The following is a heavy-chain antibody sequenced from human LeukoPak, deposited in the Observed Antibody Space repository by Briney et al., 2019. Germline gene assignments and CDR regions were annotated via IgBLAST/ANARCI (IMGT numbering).Heavy chain of an antibody. CDR1: GFTVSSTY. Sequence: GGSLRPSCAASGFTVSSTYMSWVRQAPGKGLEWVSVIYSGGKVYYIDSVKGRFTISRDTSKNTLYLQMNSLRVEDTAVYFCAGRHCSGGGCYFAGADPFDYWGQGTLVTVSS. D-gene: IGHD2-15*01. CDR3: AGRHCSGGGCYFAGADPFDY. CDR2: IYSGGKV. J-gene: IGHJ4*02. V-gene: IGHV3-53*01.